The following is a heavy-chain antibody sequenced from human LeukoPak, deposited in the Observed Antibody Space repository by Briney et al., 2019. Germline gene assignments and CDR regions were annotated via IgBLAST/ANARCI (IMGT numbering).Heavy chain of an antibody. CDR2: VYTFGIT. J-gene: IGHJ5*02. Sequence: SETLSLTCTVSGGSISSHYWSWIRQPAGKGLEWIGHVYTFGITNYNPSLKSRVTMSLDTSQKQFSQILSSVTAADTAVYYCARDKYYGSGSYGKYNWFDPWGQGTLVTVSS. CDR1: GGSISSHY. CDR3: ARDKYYGSGSYGKYNWFDP. D-gene: IGHD3-10*01. V-gene: IGHV4-4*07.